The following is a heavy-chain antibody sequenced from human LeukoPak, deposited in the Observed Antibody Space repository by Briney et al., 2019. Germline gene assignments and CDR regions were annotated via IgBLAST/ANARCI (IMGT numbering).Heavy chain of an antibody. CDR3: ARDGYGSGSYYPYYYYGMDV. CDR2: ISSSGSTI. Sequence: GGSLRLSCAASGFTFSSYEMNWIRQAPGKGLEWVSYISSSGSTIYHADSVKGRFTISRDNAKNSLYLQMNSLRAEDTAVYYCARDGYGSGSYYPYYYYGMDVWGQGTTVTVSS. J-gene: IGHJ6*02. V-gene: IGHV3-48*03. D-gene: IGHD3-10*01. CDR1: GFTFSSYE.